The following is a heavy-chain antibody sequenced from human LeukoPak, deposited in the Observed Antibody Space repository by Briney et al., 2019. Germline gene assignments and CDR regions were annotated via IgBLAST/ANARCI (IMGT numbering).Heavy chain of an antibody. Sequence: GESLKISCKGSGYSFSTYWIGWVRQMPGKGLECMGVIYPSDSDSRYSPSFQGQVTISADKSIGTAYLQWSSLKASDTAMYYCARLPYCGGDCYPNWFDSWGQGTLVTVSS. D-gene: IGHD2-21*02. CDR2: IYPSDSDS. V-gene: IGHV5-51*01. CDR1: GYSFSTYW. CDR3: ARLPYCGGDCYPNWFDS. J-gene: IGHJ5*01.